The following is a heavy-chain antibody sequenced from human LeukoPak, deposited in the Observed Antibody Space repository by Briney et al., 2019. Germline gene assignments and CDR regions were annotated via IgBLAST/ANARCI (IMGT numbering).Heavy chain of an antibody. Sequence: SETLSLTCTVSGFSISSGHNWGWTRQPPGKGLEWIASISHSGTTFYNPSLKSRVTISVDTSNNQFSLTVTSVTAADTAVYYCSRGQIISAVAVWGQGTLVTVSS. D-gene: IGHD6-13*01. J-gene: IGHJ4*02. V-gene: IGHV4-38-2*02. CDR3: SRGQIISAVAV. CDR1: GFSISSGHN. CDR2: ISHSGTT.